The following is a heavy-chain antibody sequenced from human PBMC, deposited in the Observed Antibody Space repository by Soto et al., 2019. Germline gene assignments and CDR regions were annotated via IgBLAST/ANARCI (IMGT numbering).Heavy chain of an antibody. CDR2: INDNGDTT. D-gene: IGHD2-15*01. J-gene: IGHJ4*02. CDR3: ATGGWYCRGGSCHFDY. V-gene: IGHV3-23*01. CDR1: GFTFSDDA. Sequence: VQLLESGGGLVQPGESLRLSCAASGFTFSDDAMSWVRQAPGKGLEWVSGINDNGDTTHYADSVKGRFTISRDNTRNTMYLQMSILRGEDTAVYYCATGGWYCRGGSCHFDYWGQGTLVTVSS.